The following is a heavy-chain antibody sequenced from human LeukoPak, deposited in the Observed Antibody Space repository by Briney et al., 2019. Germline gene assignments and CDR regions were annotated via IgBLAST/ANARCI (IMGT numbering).Heavy chain of an antibody. D-gene: IGHD6-13*01. V-gene: IGHV3-30*03. Sequence: GGSLRLSCAASGFTFSSYGMHWVRQAPGKGLEGVAVISYDGSNKYYADSVKGRFTISRDNSKNTLYLQMNSLRAEDTAVYYCARPRSWYNGYFQHWGQGTLVTVSS. CDR3: ARPRSWYNGYFQH. J-gene: IGHJ1*01. CDR2: ISYDGSNK. CDR1: GFTFSSYG.